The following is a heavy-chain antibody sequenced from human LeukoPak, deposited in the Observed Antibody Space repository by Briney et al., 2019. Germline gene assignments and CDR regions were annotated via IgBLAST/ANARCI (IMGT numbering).Heavy chain of an antibody. D-gene: IGHD3-9*01. CDR3: ASLWDDILTGFPSQNYSGMDV. V-gene: IGHV3-33*01. CDR2: IWYDGSNK. J-gene: IGHJ6*02. Sequence: PGGSLRLSCSASGFPFSSYGMPWVRQAPGKGLEWVAVIWYDGSNKYYADSVQGRFTISRDNYKNTLYLQMNSLRAEDTAVYYCASLWDDILTGFPSQNYSGMDVWGQGTTVTVSS. CDR1: GFPFSSYG.